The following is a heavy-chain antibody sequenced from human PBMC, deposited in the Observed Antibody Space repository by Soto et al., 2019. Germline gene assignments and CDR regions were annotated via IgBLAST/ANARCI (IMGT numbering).Heavy chain of an antibody. Sequence: EVQLVESGGGLVQPGGSLRLSCAASGFSFSNYEMNWGRQAPGKGLEWVSYISSSGSTIYYADSVKGRFTISRDNAKNSLYLQMNSLRAEDTAVYYCTRLRRTYYGDYQSDAFDIWGQGTMVTVSS. CDR2: ISSSGSTI. D-gene: IGHD4-17*01. V-gene: IGHV3-48*03. CDR3: TRLRRTYYGDYQSDAFDI. J-gene: IGHJ3*02. CDR1: GFSFSNYE.